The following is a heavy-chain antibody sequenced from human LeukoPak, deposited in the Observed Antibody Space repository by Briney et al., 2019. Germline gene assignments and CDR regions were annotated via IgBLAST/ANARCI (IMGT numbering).Heavy chain of an antibody. CDR3: ARGSSNYGMDV. V-gene: IGHV4-59*08. CDR2: IYYSGST. J-gene: IGHJ6*02. CDR1: GGSISGYY. Sequence: SETLSLTCTVSGGSISGYYWSWIREPPGKGLEWSGYIYYSGSTNYNTSLKSRVTISVDTSKNQFSLKLSSVTAADTAVYYCARGSSNYGMDVWGQGTTVTVSS.